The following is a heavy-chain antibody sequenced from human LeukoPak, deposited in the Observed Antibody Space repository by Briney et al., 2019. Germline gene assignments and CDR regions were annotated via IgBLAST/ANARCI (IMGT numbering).Heavy chain of an antibody. CDR3: ASNVVVTANDAFDI. V-gene: IGHV1-8*01. CDR1: GYTFTSYD. CDR2: TNPNSGNT. Sequence: ASVKVSCKASGYTFTSYDINWVRQATGQGLEWMGWTNPNSGNTGYAQKFQGRVTMTRNTSISTAYMELSSLRSEDTAVYYCASNVVVTANDAFDIWGQGTMVTVSS. J-gene: IGHJ3*02. D-gene: IGHD2-21*02.